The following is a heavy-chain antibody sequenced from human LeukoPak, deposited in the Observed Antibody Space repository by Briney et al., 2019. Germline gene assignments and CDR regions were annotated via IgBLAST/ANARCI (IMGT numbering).Heavy chain of an antibody. CDR2: IYYSGST. J-gene: IGHJ6*02. CDR1: GGSISSSSYY. V-gene: IGHV4-39*01. CDR3: ARLQGEDHMPYYYGMDV. Sequence: PSETLSLTCTVSGGSISSSSYYWGWIRQPPGKGLEWIGSIYYSGSTYYNPSLKSRVTISVYTSKNQFSLKLSSVTAADTAVYYCARLQGEDHMPYYYGMDVWGQGTTVTVSS. D-gene: IGHD2-2*01.